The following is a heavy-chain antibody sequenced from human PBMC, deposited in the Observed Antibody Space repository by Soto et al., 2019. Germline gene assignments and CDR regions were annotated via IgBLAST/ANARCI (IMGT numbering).Heavy chain of an antibody. D-gene: IGHD7-27*01. J-gene: IGHJ4*02. V-gene: IGHV4-59*11. CDR3: TRANWYSEY. CDR2: IHYNGNT. CDR1: GGSISNHY. Sequence: QVQLQESGPGLVEPSETLSLTCSVSGGSISNHYWSWIRQPPGKGLEWIGYIHYNGNTNYNPSLKSRVTMSVDTSRNQISLKLTTVTAADTAVYYCTRANWYSEYWGQGTLVTVSS.